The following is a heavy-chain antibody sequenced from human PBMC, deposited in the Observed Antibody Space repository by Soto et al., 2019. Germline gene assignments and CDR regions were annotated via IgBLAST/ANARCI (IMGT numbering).Heavy chain of an antibody. Sequence: NPSETLSLTCAVYGGTFSGSYWSWIRQPPGKGLPRIGEITHSGSTNYNPSLKSRVTISVDTSKNQFSLKLSSVTAADTAVYYCARGLPNRPYSSSWYRGGYYFDYWGQGTLVTVSS. J-gene: IGHJ4*02. CDR2: ITHSGST. V-gene: IGHV4-34*01. D-gene: IGHD6-13*01. CDR1: GGTFSGSY. CDR3: ARGLPNRPYSSSWYRGGYYFDY.